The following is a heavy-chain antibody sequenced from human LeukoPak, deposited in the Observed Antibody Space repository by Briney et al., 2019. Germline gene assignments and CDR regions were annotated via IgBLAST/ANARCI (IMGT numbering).Heavy chain of an antibody. CDR3: AKLGDCGGDCYSYYYYMDV. Sequence: GGSLRLSCAASGFTFSSYGMHWVRQAPGKGLEWVAVISYDGSNKYYADSVKGRFTISRDNSKNTLYLQMNSLRAEDTAVYCCAKLGDCGGDCYSYYYYMDVWGKGTTVTVSS. V-gene: IGHV3-30*18. J-gene: IGHJ6*03. CDR1: GFTFSSYG. CDR2: ISYDGSNK. D-gene: IGHD2-21*02.